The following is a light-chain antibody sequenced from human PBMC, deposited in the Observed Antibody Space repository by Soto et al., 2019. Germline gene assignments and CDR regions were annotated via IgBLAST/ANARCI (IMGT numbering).Light chain of an antibody. J-gene: IGKJ1*01. V-gene: IGKV3D-20*02. Sequence: EIVLAQSPGTLSLSPGESATLSCRASQSVSSSFLAWYQQKAGQAPRLLIYGASRRATGIPDRFSGSGSGTDFTLTISRLEPEDFAVYYCQQRSNWTPTFGQGTKVEIK. CDR2: GAS. CDR1: QSVSSSF. CDR3: QQRSNWTPT.